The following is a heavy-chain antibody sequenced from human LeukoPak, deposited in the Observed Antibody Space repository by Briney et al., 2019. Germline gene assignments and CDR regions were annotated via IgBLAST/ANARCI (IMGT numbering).Heavy chain of an antibody. CDR2: ISAYNGNT. CDR3: ARDTGENDPLRY. Sequence: ASVKVSCKASGYTFTDYFIHWVRQAPGQGLEWMGWISAYNGNTSYAQKLQGRVTMTTDTSTSTAYMELRSLRSDDTAVYYCARDTGENDPLRYWGQGTLVTVSS. D-gene: IGHD3-16*01. J-gene: IGHJ4*02. CDR1: GYTFTDYF. V-gene: IGHV1-18*04.